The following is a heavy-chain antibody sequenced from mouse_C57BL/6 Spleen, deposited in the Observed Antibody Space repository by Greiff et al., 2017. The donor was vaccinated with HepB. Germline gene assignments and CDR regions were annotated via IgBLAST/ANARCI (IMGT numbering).Heavy chain of an antibody. CDR3: ARDHYYGSSYEDYFDY. CDR2: ISDGGSYT. CDR1: GFTFSSYA. D-gene: IGHD1-1*01. Sequence: EVQRVESGGGLVKPGGSLKLSCAASGFTFSSYAMSWVRQTPEKRLEWVATISDGGSYTYYPDNVKGRFTISRDNAKNNLYLQMSHLKSEDTAMYYCARDHYYGSSYEDYFDYWGQGTTLTVSS. J-gene: IGHJ2*01. V-gene: IGHV5-4*01.